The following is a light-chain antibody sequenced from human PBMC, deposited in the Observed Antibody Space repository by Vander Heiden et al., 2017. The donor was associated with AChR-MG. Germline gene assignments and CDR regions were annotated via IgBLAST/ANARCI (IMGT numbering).Light chain of an antibody. CDR3: QQDGSSPPVT. Sequence: EIVLTQSPGTLSLSPGERATLSCRASQSVSRRYLVWYQQKPGQAPRLLIYGASTRATGIPDRFSGSEYGTDFTLTISRLEPEDFAVYYCQQDGSSPPVTFGQGTRLEIK. J-gene: IGKJ5*01. CDR2: GAS. V-gene: IGKV3-20*01. CDR1: QSVSRRY.